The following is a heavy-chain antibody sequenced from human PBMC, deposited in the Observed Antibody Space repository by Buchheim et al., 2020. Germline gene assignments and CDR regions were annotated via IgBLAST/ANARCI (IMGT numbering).Heavy chain of an antibody. V-gene: IGHV1-46*01. CDR3: ARDKSDYRGDGMDV. D-gene: IGHD4-11*01. Sequence: QVQLVQSGAEVKKPGASVKVSCKASGYTFTNYYMHWVRQAPGQGLEWMSIINPSVGSTTYAQKFQGRVTMTRDTSTTTVYMELSSLGSEDTAVYYCARDKSDYRGDGMDVWGQGTT. J-gene: IGHJ6*02. CDR2: INPSVGST. CDR1: GYTFTNYY.